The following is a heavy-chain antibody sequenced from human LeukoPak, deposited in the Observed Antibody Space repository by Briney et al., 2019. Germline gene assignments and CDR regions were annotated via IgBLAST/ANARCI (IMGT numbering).Heavy chain of an antibody. CDR2: ISYDGNNK. Sequence: GGSLRLSCAASGFTFSTYGMHWVRQAPGKGLEWVADISYDGNNKYYADSVKGRFTISRDNSQNTLYLQMNSLRAEDTAVYYCARAGYDILTGYYIDDYWGQGTLVTVSS. CDR3: ARAGYDILTGYYIDDY. J-gene: IGHJ4*02. V-gene: IGHV3-30*19. CDR1: GFTFSTYG. D-gene: IGHD3-9*01.